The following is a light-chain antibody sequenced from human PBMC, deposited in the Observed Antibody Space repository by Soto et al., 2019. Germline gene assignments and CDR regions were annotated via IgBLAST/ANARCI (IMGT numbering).Light chain of an antibody. CDR3: MQSTQRPPT. Sequence: DVVMTQTPLSLSVAPGQPASISCKSSQSLLHITGETFLFWYLQKPGQSPQLLIYEVSTRVSGVLDRFSGSGSGTDFTLEISRVETDDVGIYYCMQSTQRPPTFGQGTRLGIE. CDR1: QSLLHITGETF. CDR2: EVS. V-gene: IGKV2D-29*02. J-gene: IGKJ5*01.